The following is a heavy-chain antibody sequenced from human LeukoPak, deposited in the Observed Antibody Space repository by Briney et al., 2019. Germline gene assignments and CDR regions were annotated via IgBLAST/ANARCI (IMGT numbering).Heavy chain of an antibody. J-gene: IGHJ5*02. D-gene: IGHD3-16*01. CDR1: GFTVSSTY. CDR2: IYSGGTT. CDR3: AKAALSVPSPRFKGWFDP. V-gene: IGHV3-66*01. Sequence: GGSLRLSCTASGFTVSSTYMSWVRQAPGRGLEWVSIIYSGGTTYYADSVKGRFTISRDNSMNTLYLQMNSLRAEDTAVYYCAKAALSVPSPRFKGWFDPWGQGTLVTVSS.